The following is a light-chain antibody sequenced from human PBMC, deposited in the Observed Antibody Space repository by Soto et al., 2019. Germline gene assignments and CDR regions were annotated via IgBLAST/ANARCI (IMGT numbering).Light chain of an antibody. CDR3: QQYNDWPRT. V-gene: IGKV3-15*01. Sequence: EVVMTQSPATLYVSPGERATLSCRASQRVRSHLAWYQQKPGQAPSLLIFGASTRATGVPARFSGSESGTEFTLTISSRQSEDVALYFCQQYNDWPRTFGGGTKVEMK. J-gene: IGKJ4*01. CDR1: QRVRSH. CDR2: GAS.